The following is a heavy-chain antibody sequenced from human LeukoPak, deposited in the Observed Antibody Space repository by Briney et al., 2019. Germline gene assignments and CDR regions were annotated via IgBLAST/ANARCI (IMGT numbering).Heavy chain of an antibody. CDR3: ARDRGSTMVRSFDI. CDR1: GFTFSSYE. CDR2: ISSSGGTM. V-gene: IGHV3-48*03. Sequence: PGGSLRLSCAASGFTFSSYEMNWVRQGPGKGLEWVSYISSSGGTMYYADSVKGRFTISTDNAKNSLYLHMNSLRAEDTALYYCARDRGSTMVRSFDIWGQGTMVTVSS. J-gene: IGHJ3*02. D-gene: IGHD4/OR15-4a*01.